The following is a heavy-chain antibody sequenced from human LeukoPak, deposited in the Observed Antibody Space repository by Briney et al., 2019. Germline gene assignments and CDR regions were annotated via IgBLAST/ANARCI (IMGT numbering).Heavy chain of an antibody. D-gene: IGHD4-17*01. CDR3: ASEESYGDYDAGNDY. J-gene: IGHJ4*02. Sequence: GGSLRLSCAASGFTFSSYWMSWVRQAPGKGLEWVANIKQDGSEKYYVDSVKGRFTISRDNAKNSLYLQMNSLRAEDTAVYYCASEESYGDYDAGNDYWGQGALVTVSS. V-gene: IGHV3-7*03. CDR1: GFTFSSYW. CDR2: IKQDGSEK.